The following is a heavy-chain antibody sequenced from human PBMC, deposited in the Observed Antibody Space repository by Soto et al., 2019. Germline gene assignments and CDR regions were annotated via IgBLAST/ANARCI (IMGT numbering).Heavy chain of an antibody. CDR2: ISYDGSNK. CDR3: AKEVTIFGVDVSLYYFDY. CDR1: GFTFSSYG. J-gene: IGHJ4*02. V-gene: IGHV3-30*18. Sequence: QVQLVESGGGVVQPGRSLRLSCAASGFTFSSYGMHWVRQAPGKGLEWVAVISYDGSNKYYADSVKGRFTISRDNSKNTLYLQMNSLRAEDTAMYYCAKEVTIFGVDVSLYYFDYWGQGTLVTVSS. D-gene: IGHD3-3*01.